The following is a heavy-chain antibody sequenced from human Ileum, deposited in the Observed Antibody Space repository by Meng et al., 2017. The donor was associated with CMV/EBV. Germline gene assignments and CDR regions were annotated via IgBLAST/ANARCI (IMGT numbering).Heavy chain of an antibody. CDR1: GFTVSSNY. D-gene: IGHD3-3*01. CDR3: ARETTIFGVVPRPGWFDP. CDR2: IYSGGST. V-gene: IGHV3-53*01. J-gene: IGHJ5*02. Sequence: GSLRLSCAASGFTVSSNYMNWVRQAPGKGLEWVSVIYSGGSTYYADSVKGRFTISRDNSKNTLYLQMNSLRAEDTAVYYCARETTIFGVVPRPGWFDPWGQGNLVNVAS.